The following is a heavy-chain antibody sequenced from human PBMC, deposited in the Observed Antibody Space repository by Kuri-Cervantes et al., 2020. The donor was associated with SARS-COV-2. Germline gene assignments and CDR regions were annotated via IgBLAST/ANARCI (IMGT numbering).Heavy chain of an antibody. V-gene: IGHV4-59*08. CDR1: GDSVSSYY. Sequence: ESLKISCAVSGDSVSSYYWSWIRQPPGKGLDWIAYISYSGSSNYNPSLKSRVTISVDTSKNQFSLKLSSVTAADTAVYYCARRSTSITIFGVVNINPFDYWGQGTLVTGSS. J-gene: IGHJ4*02. D-gene: IGHD3-3*01. CDR2: ISYSGSS. CDR3: ARRSTSITIFGVVNINPFDY.